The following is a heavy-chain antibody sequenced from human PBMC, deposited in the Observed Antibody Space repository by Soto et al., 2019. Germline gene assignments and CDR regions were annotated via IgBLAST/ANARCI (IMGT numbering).Heavy chain of an antibody. D-gene: IGHD2-15*01. J-gene: IGHJ5*02. CDR1: GFTVSNNY. CDR3: VKDGKEMALIRGLFDH. Sequence: PGGSLRLSCAASGFTVSNNYMTWVRQAPGRGLEWISIIYARGDTYYADSVKGRFTISRDSSKNTVYLQMNSLSPEDTAVYHCVKDGKEMALIRGLFDHWGQGTLVTVSS. CDR2: IYARGDT. V-gene: IGHV3-53*05.